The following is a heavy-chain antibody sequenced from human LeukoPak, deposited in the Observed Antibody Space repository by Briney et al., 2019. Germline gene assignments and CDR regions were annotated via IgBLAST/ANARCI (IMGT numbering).Heavy chain of an antibody. CDR3: ARGSIAAAGDYYYYYGMDV. CDR1: GYTFTGYY. Sequence: GASVTVSCMASGYTFTGYYMHWVRQAPGQGLEWMGWINPNSGGTNYAQKFQGRVTMTRDTSISTAYMELSRLRSDDTAAYYCARGSIAAAGDYYYYYGMDVWGQGTTVTVSS. CDR2: INPNSGGT. J-gene: IGHJ6*02. V-gene: IGHV1-2*02. D-gene: IGHD6-13*01.